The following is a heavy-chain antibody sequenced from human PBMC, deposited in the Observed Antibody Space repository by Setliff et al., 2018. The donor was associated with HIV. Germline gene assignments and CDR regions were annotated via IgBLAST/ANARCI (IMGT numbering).Heavy chain of an antibody. Sequence: GESLKISCETSGYSFTTHWIGWVRQMPGKGLEWMGVIYPGDSHTTYSPSFQGQVTISADKSISTAYLHWSTLKASDTATYYCARALWRDSSGPFNYWGLGSLVTVSS. J-gene: IGHJ4*02. D-gene: IGHD3-22*01. V-gene: IGHV5-51*01. CDR2: IYPGDSHT. CDR1: GYSFTTHW. CDR3: ARALWRDSSGPFNY.